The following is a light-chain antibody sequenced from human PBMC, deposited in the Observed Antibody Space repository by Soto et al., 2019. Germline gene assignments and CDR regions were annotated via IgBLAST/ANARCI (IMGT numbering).Light chain of an antibody. CDR2: GNN. J-gene: IGLJ2*01. V-gene: IGLV1-40*01. CDR3: QSYDSSLSGSRV. CDR1: SSNIGAGYD. Sequence: QSVLTQPPSVSGAPGQRVTISCTGSSSNIGAGYDVHWYQQLPGTAPKVLIYGNNNRPSGVPDRFSGSKSGTSASLAITGLQAEDEAEYYCQSYDSSLSGSRVFGGGTKLTVL.